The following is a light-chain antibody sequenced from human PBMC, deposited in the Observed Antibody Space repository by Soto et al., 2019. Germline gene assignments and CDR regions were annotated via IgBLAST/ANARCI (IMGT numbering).Light chain of an antibody. CDR1: QSVSTY. CDR3: QQRGHWPRT. J-gene: IGKJ1*01. V-gene: IGKV3-11*01. CDR2: EAS. Sequence: EVVLTQSPATMSLYPGEGATLSCRASQSVSTYLAWYQQKPGQAPRLLIFEASKRANGIPDRISGSGSGTDFTLTISSLEPKDFAVYYCQQRGHWPRTFGQGTKVEMK.